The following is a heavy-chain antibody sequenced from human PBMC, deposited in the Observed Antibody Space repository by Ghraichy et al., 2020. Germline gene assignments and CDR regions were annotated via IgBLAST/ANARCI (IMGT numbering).Heavy chain of an antibody. CDR3: ASSPILLGGGYGVSTGAFDI. CDR2: IYYSGST. CDR1: GGSISSSSYY. J-gene: IGHJ3*02. D-gene: IGHD2-15*01. V-gene: IGHV4-39*01. Sequence: SETLSLTCTVSGGSISSSSYYWGWIRQPPGKGLEWIGSIYYSGSTYYNPSLNSRVTISVDTSKNQFSLKLSSVTAADTAVYYCASSPILLGGGYGVSTGAFDIWGQGTMVTVSS.